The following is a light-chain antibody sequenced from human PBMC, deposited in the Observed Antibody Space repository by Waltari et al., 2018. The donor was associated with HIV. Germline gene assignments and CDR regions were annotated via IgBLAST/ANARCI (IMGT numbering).Light chain of an antibody. CDR2: MND. CDR1: SSNIGSNP. J-gene: IGLJ3*02. V-gene: IGLV1-47*01. Sequence: QSVLTQPPSASGTPGQRVIISCAGISSNIGSNPVSWFQHLPGTAPHFFIYMNDQRPAGVPDRFAGSKSGTAAARASRGLRSEDEADYYCAAWDASLSRWVFGGGTKLTVL. CDR3: AAWDASLSRWV.